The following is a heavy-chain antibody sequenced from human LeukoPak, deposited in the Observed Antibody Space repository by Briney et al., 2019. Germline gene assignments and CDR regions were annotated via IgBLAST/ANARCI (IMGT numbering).Heavy chain of an antibody. Sequence: GGSLRLSCAASGFTVSTSYMNWVCQAPGKGLEWVSSISSSSSYIYYADSVKGRFTISRDNAKNSLYLQMNSLRAEDTAVYYCARDLKQLAHYFDYWGQGTLVTVSS. CDR3: ARDLKQLAHYFDY. D-gene: IGHD6-6*01. CDR1: GFTVSTSY. CDR2: ISSSSSYI. V-gene: IGHV3-21*01. J-gene: IGHJ4*02.